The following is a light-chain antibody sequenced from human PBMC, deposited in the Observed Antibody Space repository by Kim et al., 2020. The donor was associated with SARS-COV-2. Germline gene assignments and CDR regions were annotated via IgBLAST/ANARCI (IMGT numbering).Light chain of an antibody. CDR2: AAS. J-gene: IGKJ1*01. Sequence: DIQMTQSPSSLSASVGDRVTITCRASQSINSFLNWYQQKPGKAPKLLIYAASSLQRGVPSRFSGSESGTDFTLTISSLQPEDFAIYYCQQSYSAPPTFGQGTKVDIK. CDR3: QQSYSAPPT. V-gene: IGKV1-39*01. CDR1: QSINSF.